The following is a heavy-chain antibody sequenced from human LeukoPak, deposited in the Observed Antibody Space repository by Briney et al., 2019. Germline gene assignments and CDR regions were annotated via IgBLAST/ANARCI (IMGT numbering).Heavy chain of an antibody. V-gene: IGHV4-59*08. J-gene: IGHJ6*02. Sequence: SETLSLTCTVSGGSISSYYWSWIRQPPGKGLEWIGYIDYSGYTNYNPSLKGRVTISVDTSKNQFSLKLSSVTAADTAVYYCAGHWDDSSALWTYGMGVWGQGTTVTVSS. CDR1: GGSISSYY. CDR2: IDYSGYT. D-gene: IGHD3-22*01. CDR3: AGHWDDSSALWTYGMGV.